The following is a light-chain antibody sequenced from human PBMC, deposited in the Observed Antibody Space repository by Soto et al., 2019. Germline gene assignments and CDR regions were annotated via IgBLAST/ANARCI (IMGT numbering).Light chain of an antibody. Sequence: QSVLTQPASVSGSPGQSITLSCTGTSSDVSGYNYVSWYQQHPGKAPKLMIYEVSNRPSGVSNRFSGSKSGNTASLTISGLQAEDEADYYCSSYTGSSTYVFGTGTKLTVL. J-gene: IGLJ1*01. CDR1: SSDVSGYNY. CDR2: EVS. CDR3: SSYTGSSTYV. V-gene: IGLV2-14*01.